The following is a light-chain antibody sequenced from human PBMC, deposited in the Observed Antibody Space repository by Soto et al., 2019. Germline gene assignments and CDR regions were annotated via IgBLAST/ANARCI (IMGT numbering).Light chain of an antibody. CDR1: QNVNSAY. J-gene: IGKJ2*02. Sequence: EIVLTQSPGTLSLSPGERATLSCKASQNVNSAYLAWYQQKPGQAPRLLIYGASSRATGIPDRFSGSGSGTDFTLTISGLEPEDFAVYYCQQYGGSHGGTVGQGTKREVK. CDR3: QQYGGSHGGT. V-gene: IGKV3-20*01. CDR2: GAS.